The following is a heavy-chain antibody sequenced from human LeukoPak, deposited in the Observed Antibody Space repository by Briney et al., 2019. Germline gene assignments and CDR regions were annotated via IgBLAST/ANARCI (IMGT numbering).Heavy chain of an antibody. V-gene: IGHV1-8*01. D-gene: IGHD3-10*01. CDR2: MNPNSGNT. CDR3: ARVRMVRGVPSFDY. J-gene: IGHJ4*02. CDR1: GYTFTSYD. Sequence: GASVKVSCKASGYTFTSYDINWVRQATGQGLEWMGWMNPNSGNTGYAQKFQGRVTMTRNTSISTAYMELSSLRSEDTAVYYCARVRMVRGVPSFDYWGQGTLVTVSS.